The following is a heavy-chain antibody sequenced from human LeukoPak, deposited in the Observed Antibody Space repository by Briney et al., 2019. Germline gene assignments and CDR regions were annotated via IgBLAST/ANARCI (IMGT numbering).Heavy chain of an antibody. CDR2: IYYSGST. V-gene: IGHV4-61*01. CDR1: GGSVSSGSYY. Sequence: SETLSLTCIVSGGSVSSGSYYWSWIRQPPGKGLEWIGYIYYSGSTNYNPSLKSRVTISVDTSKNQFSLKLSSVTAADTAVYYCAREAGNFDYWGQGTLVTVSS. CDR3: AREAGNFDY. J-gene: IGHJ4*02. D-gene: IGHD3-10*01.